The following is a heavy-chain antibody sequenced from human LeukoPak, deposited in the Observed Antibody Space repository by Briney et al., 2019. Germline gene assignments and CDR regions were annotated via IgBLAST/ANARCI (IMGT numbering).Heavy chain of an antibody. J-gene: IGHJ3*02. D-gene: IGHD1-26*01. V-gene: IGHV1-2*02. CDR3: ACTVGADIPDAFDI. CDR2: INPNSGGT. Sequence: AASVKVSCKASGYTFTGYYMHWVRQAPGQGLEWMGWINPNSGGTNYAQKFQGRVTMTTDTSTSTAYMELRSLRSDDTAVYYCACTVGADIPDAFDIWGQGTMVTVSS. CDR1: GYTFTGYY.